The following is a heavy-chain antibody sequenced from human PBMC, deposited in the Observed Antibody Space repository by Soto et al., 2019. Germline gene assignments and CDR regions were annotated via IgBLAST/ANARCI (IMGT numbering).Heavy chain of an antibody. CDR2: IYYTGST. Sequence: SETLSLTCTVSGGSISSGDYYWSWIRQPPGKGLEWIGYIYYTGSTNYNPSLKSRVTISVDASKNQFSLRLSSLTAADTAVYYCARSMHYSDGSNYSPFDYWGQGTLVTVSS. CDR1: GGSISSGDYY. CDR3: ARSMHYSDGSNYSPFDY. V-gene: IGHV4-61*08. J-gene: IGHJ4*02. D-gene: IGHD3-22*01.